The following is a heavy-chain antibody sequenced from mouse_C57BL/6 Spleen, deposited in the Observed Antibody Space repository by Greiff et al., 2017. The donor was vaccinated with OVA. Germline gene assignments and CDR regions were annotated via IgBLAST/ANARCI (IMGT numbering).Heavy chain of an antibody. Sequence: EVKLMESGGGLVKPGGSLKLSCAASGFTFSDYGMHWVRQAPEKGLEWVAYISSGSSTIYYADTVKGRFTISRDNAKNTLFLQMTSLRSEDTAMYYCARLYDYDVRYFDVWGTGTTVTVSS. J-gene: IGHJ1*03. CDR3: ARLYDYDVRYFDV. CDR1: GFTFSDYG. V-gene: IGHV5-17*01. CDR2: ISSGSSTI. D-gene: IGHD2-4*01.